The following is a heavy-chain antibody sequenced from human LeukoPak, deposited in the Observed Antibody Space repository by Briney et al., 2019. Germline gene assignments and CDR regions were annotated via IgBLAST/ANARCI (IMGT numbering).Heavy chain of an antibody. Sequence: ASVKASCKASGYTFTGYYMHWVRQAPGQGLEWMGWINPNSGGTNYAQKFQGRVTMTRGTSISTAYMELSRLRSDDTAVYYCAKYGYSGYGYDYWGQGTLVTVSS. V-gene: IGHV1-2*02. CDR1: GYTFTGYY. J-gene: IGHJ4*02. CDR2: INPNSGGT. D-gene: IGHD5-12*01. CDR3: AKYGYSGYGYDY.